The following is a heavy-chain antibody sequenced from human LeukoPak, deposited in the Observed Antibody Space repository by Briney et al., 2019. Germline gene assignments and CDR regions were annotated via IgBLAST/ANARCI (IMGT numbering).Heavy chain of an antibody. J-gene: IGHJ6*02. CDR3: ASGGYSGYPYYYYYGMDV. CDR2: IYYSGST. V-gene: IGHV4-59*01. CDR1: GGSISSYY. D-gene: IGHD5-12*01. Sequence: SETLSLTCTVSGGSISSYYWSWIRQPPGKGLEWIGYIYYSGSTNYNPSLKSRVTISVDTSKNQFSLKLSSVTAADTAVYYCASGGYSGYPYYYYYGMDVWGQGTTVTVSS.